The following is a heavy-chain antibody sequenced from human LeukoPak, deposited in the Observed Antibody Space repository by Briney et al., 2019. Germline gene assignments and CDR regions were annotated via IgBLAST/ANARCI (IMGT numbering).Heavy chain of an antibody. CDR3: ARDRGYSTFDY. V-gene: IGHV3-7*01. Sequence: GGSLRLSCEASGFTFSSYDMSWVRQAPGKGLEWVANIKEDGSEINYVDSVKGRFTISRDNAKNSLYLQMNSLRVDDTAVYYCARDRGYSTFDYWGQGTLVTVSS. CDR1: GFTFSSYD. J-gene: IGHJ4*02. CDR2: IKEDGSEI. D-gene: IGHD4-23*01.